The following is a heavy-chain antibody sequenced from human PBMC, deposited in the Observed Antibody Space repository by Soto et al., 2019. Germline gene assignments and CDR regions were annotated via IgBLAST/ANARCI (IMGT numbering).Heavy chain of an antibody. CDR2: ISSRGDNT. CDR1: GFTFSNYA. J-gene: IGHJ4*02. V-gene: IGHV3-23*01. CDR3: AKCDWVFVKTSNYFSDY. Sequence: EVQLLESGGGLVQPGGSLRLSCAASGFTFSNYAMSWVRQAPGKGLEWISAISSRGDNTHHADSVRGRFTISRDNSKNMLYLEISTLRAEDTAVYYCAKCDWVFVKTSNYFSDYWVQGTLVTVSS. D-gene: IGHD3-9*01.